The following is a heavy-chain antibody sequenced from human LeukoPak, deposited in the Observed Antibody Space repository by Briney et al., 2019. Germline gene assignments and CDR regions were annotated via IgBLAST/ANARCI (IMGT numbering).Heavy chain of an antibody. V-gene: IGHV1-2*06. J-gene: IGHJ4*02. CDR3: TRGGDYDFWSGLPTDTRTSIDY. Sequence: ASVKVSCKASGYTFTGYYMHWVRQAPGQGLEWMGRINPNSGGTNYAQKFQGRVTMTRDTSISTAYMELGRPRSDDTAVYYCTRGGDYDFWSGLPTDTRTSIDYWGQGTLVTVSS. CDR2: INPNSGGT. CDR1: GYTFTGYY. D-gene: IGHD3-3*01.